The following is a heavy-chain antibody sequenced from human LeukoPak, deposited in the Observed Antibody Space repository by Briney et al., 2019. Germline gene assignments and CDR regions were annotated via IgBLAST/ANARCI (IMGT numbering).Heavy chain of an antibody. V-gene: IGHV1-2*04. CDR2: INPNSGGT. CDR1: GYTFTSYD. D-gene: IGHD4-17*01. CDR3: ARGTPLATVTKFDY. Sequence: ASVKVSCKASGYTFTSYDINWVRQATGQGLEWMGWINPNSGGTNYAQKFQGWVTMTRDTSISTAYMELSRLRSDDTAVYYCARGTPLATVTKFDYWGQGTLVTVSS. J-gene: IGHJ4*02.